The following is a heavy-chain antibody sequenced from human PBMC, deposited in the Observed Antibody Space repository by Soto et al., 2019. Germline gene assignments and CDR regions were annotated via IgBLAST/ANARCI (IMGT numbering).Heavy chain of an antibody. V-gene: IGHV1-69*13. Sequence: SVKVSCKASGGTFSSYAISWVRQAPGQGLEWMGGIIPIFGTANYAQKFQGRVTITADESTSTAYMELSSLRSEDTAVYYCATGDCSSTSCYASAYWGQGTLVTVSS. CDR1: GGTFSSYA. CDR2: IIPIFGTA. J-gene: IGHJ4*02. D-gene: IGHD2-2*01. CDR3: ATGDCSSTSCYASAY.